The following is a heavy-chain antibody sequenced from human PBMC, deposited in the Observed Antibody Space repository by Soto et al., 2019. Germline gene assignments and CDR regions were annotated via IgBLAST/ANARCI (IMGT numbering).Heavy chain of an antibody. CDR2: ISYDGSNK. Sequence: PGGSLRLSCAASGFTFSSYAMHWVRQAPGKGLEWVAVISYDGSNKYYADSVKGRFTISRDNSKNTLYLQMNSLRAEDTAVYYCARAPGVADHYYYYGMDVWGQGTTVTVSS. V-gene: IGHV3-30-3*01. CDR1: GFTFSSYA. J-gene: IGHJ6*02. CDR3: ARAPGVADHYYYYGMDV. D-gene: IGHD6-19*01.